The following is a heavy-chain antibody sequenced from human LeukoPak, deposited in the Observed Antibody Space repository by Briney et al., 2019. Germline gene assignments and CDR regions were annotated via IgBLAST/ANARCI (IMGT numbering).Heavy chain of an antibody. CDR3: ARGYCSGGSCHFDS. CDR1: GFTFSYYQ. D-gene: IGHD2-15*01. V-gene: IGHV3-48*03. Sequence: PGGSLRLSCAASGFTFSYYQVNWVRQAPGKGLEWISYISGSGSTTSFADSVRGRFTISRDNAKNSMFLQMNSLRAEDTAVYYCARGYCSGGSCHFDSWGQGTLVTVSS. J-gene: IGHJ4*02. CDR2: ISGSGSTT.